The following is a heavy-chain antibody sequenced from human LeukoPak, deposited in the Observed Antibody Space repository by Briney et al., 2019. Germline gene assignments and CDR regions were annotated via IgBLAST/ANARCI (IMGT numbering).Heavy chain of an antibody. D-gene: IGHD1-26*01. CDR3: TTDLWELLYYYGMDV. CDR1: GFTFSDAW. V-gene: IGHV3-15*07. J-gene: IGHJ6*02. CDR2: IKSKTDGGTT. Sequence: GGSLRLSCATSGFTFSDAWMNWVRQAPGKGLEWVGRIKSKTDGGTTDYAAPVKGRFTISRDDSKNTLYLQMNSLKTEDTAVYYCTTDLWELLYYYGMDVWGQGTTVTVSS.